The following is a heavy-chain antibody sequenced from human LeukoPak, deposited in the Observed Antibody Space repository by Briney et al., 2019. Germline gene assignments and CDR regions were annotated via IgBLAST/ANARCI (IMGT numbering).Heavy chain of an antibody. CDR1: GFTFSSYA. Sequence: GGSLRLSCAASGFTFSSYAMSWVRQAPGKGLEWVSAIRPSGNTIYYADSVRGRFTISRDNSKNTLYLQINSLKAADTAVYYCAKAGYSSSWALDYWGQGTLVTVSS. D-gene: IGHD6-13*01. V-gene: IGHV3-23*01. J-gene: IGHJ4*02. CDR3: AKAGYSSSWALDY. CDR2: IRPSGNTI.